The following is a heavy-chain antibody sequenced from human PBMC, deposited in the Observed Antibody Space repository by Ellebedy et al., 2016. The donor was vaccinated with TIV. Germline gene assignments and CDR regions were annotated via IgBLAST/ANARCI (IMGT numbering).Heavy chain of an antibody. CDR3: AKDRTPGDGYWVFDD. J-gene: IGHJ4*02. D-gene: IGHD5-18*01. V-gene: IGHV3-23*01. CDR2: INSGGTRT. Sequence: PGGSLRLSCAASGFTFSGYAMSWVRQAPGKGLGWVSGINSGGTRTYYADSVKGRFTMSRDNSKSTVDLQMNSLRVEDTAVYFCAKDRTPGDGYWVFDDWGQGTLVTVSS. CDR1: GFTFSGYA.